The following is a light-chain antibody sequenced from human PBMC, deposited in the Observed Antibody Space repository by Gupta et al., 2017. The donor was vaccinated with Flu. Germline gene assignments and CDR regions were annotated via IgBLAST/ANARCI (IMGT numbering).Light chain of an antibody. CDR2: SNK. J-gene: IGLJ3*02. V-gene: IGLV1-44*01. CDR3: AAWDDSLNGRV. CDR1: TSNIGSNT. Sequence: HSVLTPPLSASGTPGQRVTISCSGSTSNIGSNTVNWYQQLPGTSPKLLIYSNKQRPSGVPDRFSGSKSGTSASLAISGLQSEDEADYYCAAWDDSLNGRVFGGGTKLTVL.